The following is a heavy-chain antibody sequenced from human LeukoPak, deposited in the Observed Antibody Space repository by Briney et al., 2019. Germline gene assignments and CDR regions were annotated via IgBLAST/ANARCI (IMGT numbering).Heavy chain of an antibody. CDR2: LNSGATYI. J-gene: IGHJ4*02. CDR3: ARGGRGSTWDHYFDY. CDR1: GFTFSSYV. Sequence: GGSLRLSCAASGFTFSSYVMSWVRQAPGKGLEWVSSLNSGATYIYYADSVKGRFTISRDNAKNSLYLQMNSLRAEDTAVYYCARGGRGSTWDHYFDYWGQGTLVTVSS. V-gene: IGHV3-21*06. D-gene: IGHD6-13*01.